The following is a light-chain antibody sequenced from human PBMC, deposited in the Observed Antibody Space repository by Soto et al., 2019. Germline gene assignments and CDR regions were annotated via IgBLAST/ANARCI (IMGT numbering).Light chain of an antibody. CDR3: QQYNNWPPWT. CDR2: GAS. V-gene: IGKV3-15*01. J-gene: IGKJ1*01. Sequence: EIVMTQSPATLSVSTGERATLSCRASQSVSNNLAWYQHKPGQAPRLLLYGASTRATGIPARFSGSGSGTEFTLTISSLQSEDFAVYYCQQYNNWPPWTFGQGTKVEIK. CDR1: QSVSNN.